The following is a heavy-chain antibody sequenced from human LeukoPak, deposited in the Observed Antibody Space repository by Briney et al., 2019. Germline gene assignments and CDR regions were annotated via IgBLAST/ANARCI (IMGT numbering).Heavy chain of an antibody. Sequence: SETLSLTCTVSSDSISSYYWSWIRQPPGKGLEWIGYVYFSGSTSYSPSLMSRVTISLDTSKNQFSLNLTSVTAADTAVYYCARGIRYFAYWGQGTLVTVSS. CDR1: SDSISSYY. J-gene: IGHJ4*02. D-gene: IGHD5-18*01. V-gene: IGHV4-59*01. CDR3: ARGIRYFAY. CDR2: VYFSGST.